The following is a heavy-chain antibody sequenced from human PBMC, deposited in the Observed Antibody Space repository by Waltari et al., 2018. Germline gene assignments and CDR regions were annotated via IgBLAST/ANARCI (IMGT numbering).Heavy chain of an antibody. J-gene: IGHJ4*02. CDR1: GLTFSSHW. D-gene: IGHD3-16*01. V-gene: IGHV3-7*01. CDR2: INQDGSEK. Sequence: EEQLVESGGALVEPGGSLRRSCVASGLTFSSHWMMWVRHAPGKGLEWVANINQDGSEKYYMDSVKGRFTISRDNAKNSLYLQMNSVRADDTAVYYCTRGNWGDYWGQGTLVTVSS. CDR3: TRGNWGDY.